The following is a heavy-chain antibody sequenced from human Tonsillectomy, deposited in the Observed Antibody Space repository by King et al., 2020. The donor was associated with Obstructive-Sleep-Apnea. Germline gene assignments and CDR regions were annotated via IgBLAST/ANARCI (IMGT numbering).Heavy chain of an antibody. CDR3: ARGINHADYVRGAFDY. J-gene: IGHJ4*02. V-gene: IGHV3-23*04. CDR2: ISGSTGRT. D-gene: IGHD4-17*01. CDR1: GFTFATYA. Sequence: VQLVESGGGLVQPGGSLRLSCTASGFTFATYAMNWVRQAPGKGLEWVSVISGSTGRTFYADSVKGRFTISRDNSKNTLYLPMNSLRAEDSAVYSCARGINHADYVRGAFDYWGQGSLVTVSS.